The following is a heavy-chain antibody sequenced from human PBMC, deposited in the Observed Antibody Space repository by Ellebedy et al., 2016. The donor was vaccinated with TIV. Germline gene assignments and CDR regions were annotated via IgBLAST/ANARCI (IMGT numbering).Heavy chain of an antibody. CDR2: INPNSGVS. CDR3: ARSGYGTGDYYGLDF. D-gene: IGHD5-12*01. V-gene: IGHV1-2*02. CDR1: GYTFTGYY. J-gene: IGHJ6*02. Sequence: ASVKVSCXASGYTFTGYYIHWVRQAPGQGLEWMGWINPNSGVSDYARKFQGRVTLTRDTSISTAYMELSGLRSDDTAVYYCARSGYGTGDYYGLDFWGQGTTVTVSS.